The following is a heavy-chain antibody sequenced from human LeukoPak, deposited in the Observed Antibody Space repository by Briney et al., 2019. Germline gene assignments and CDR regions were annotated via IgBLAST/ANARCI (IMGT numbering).Heavy chain of an antibody. D-gene: IGHD2-21*02. CDR3: ARDHYHKIHSVMVTAPDY. CDR1: GYTFTSYD. J-gene: IGHJ4*02. CDR2: INPTGGST. Sequence: ASVKVSCKASGYTFTSYDINWVRQATGQGLEWMGIINPTGGSTSYAQKFQGRVTMTRDTSTSTVYMELSSLRSEGTAVYYCARDHYHKIHSVMVTAPDYWGQGTLVIVSS. V-gene: IGHV1-46*01.